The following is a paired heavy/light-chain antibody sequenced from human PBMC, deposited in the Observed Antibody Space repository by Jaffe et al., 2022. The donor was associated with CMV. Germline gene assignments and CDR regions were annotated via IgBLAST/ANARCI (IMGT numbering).Light chain of an antibody. CDR1: SSNIGAGYD. J-gene: IGLJ3*02. CDR2: GYI. Sequence: QSVLSQPPSVSGAPGQRVTISCTGSSSNIGAGYDVHWYQQLPGTAPKLLIYGYINRPSGVPDRFSGSKSGTSASLAITGLQAEDEADYYCQSYDSSLSGSRVFGGGTKLTVL. V-gene: IGLV1-40*01. CDR3: QSYDSSLSGSRV.
Heavy chain of an antibody. CDR2: IRGSGVSS. J-gene: IGHJ4*02. Sequence: DVQLLESGGGLVQPGGSLRLSCEASGFTFSSYAMSWVRQAPGKGLEWVSGIRGSGVSSTYADSVKGRFTISRDNSKNTLDLQMNSLRAEDTAFYYCAKERYSSTSAPFDSWGQGTLVTVSS. V-gene: IGHV3-23*01. D-gene: IGHD2-2*01. CDR3: AKERYSSTSAPFDS. CDR1: GFTFSSYA.